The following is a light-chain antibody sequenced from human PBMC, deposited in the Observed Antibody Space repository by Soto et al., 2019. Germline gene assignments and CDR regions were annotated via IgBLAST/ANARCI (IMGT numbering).Light chain of an antibody. Sequence: QSALTQPASVSGSPGQSITISCTGTSSDVGYHNYVSWFQQHPGKAPKLMIYEVSRRPSGVSNRFSGSKSANTASLTISGLQAEDEADYYCTSHTASSTWVFGGGTKLTVL. CDR1: SSDVGYHNY. CDR3: TSHTASSTWV. J-gene: IGLJ3*02. V-gene: IGLV2-14*01. CDR2: EVS.